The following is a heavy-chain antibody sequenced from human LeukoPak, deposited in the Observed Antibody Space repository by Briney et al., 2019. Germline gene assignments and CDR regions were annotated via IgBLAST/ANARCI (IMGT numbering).Heavy chain of an antibody. CDR1: GYTFTSYY. D-gene: IGHD2-2*02. V-gene: IGHV1-46*01. Sequence: GASVKVSCKASGYTFTSYYMHWVRQAPGQGLEWMGVINPSGDSTSYAQKFQGRVTMIRDTSTSTVYMELRSLRSEDTAVYYCAKVGGDCSSTSCYIRPYYFDYWGQGTLVTVSS. CDR3: AKVGGDCSSTSCYIRPYYFDY. CDR2: INPSGDST. J-gene: IGHJ4*02.